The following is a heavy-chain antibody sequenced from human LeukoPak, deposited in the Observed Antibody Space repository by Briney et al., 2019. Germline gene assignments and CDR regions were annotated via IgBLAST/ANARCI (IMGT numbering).Heavy chain of an antibody. CDR1: GFTFGDYA. D-gene: IGHD3-22*01. CDR2: IRSKAYGGTT. Sequence: GGSLRLSCTASGFTFGDYAMSWVRQAPGKGLEWVGFIRSKAYGGTTEYAASVKGRFTISRDDSKSIAYLQMNSLKTEDTAVYYCTRVGYYDSSGTFDIWGQGTMVTVSS. V-gene: IGHV3-49*04. CDR3: TRVGYYDSSGTFDI. J-gene: IGHJ3*02.